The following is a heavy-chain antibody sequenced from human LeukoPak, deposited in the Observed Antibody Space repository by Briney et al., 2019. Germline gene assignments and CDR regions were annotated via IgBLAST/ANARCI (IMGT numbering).Heavy chain of an antibody. CDR2: ISTSGSP. CDR3: ARDEDY. Sequence: PSETLSLTCTVSGASISSGSYYWIWIRQAAEKGLEWIGRISTSGSPNYNPSLKSRVTISVDTSKNQFSLKLSPVTAADTAVYYCARDEDYWGQGTLVTVSS. J-gene: IGHJ4*02. V-gene: IGHV4-61*02. CDR1: GASISSGSYY.